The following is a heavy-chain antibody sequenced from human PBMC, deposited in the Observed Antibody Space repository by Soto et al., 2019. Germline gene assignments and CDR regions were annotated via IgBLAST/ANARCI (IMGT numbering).Heavy chain of an antibody. V-gene: IGHV1-24*01. CDR2: SHHEAGET. CDR3: ATPGAPYAIPPVY. J-gene: IGHJ4*02. CDR1: GYTLTELS. D-gene: IGHD2-8*01. Sequence: QVQLVQSGAEVKKPGASVKVSCKVSGYTLTELSMHWVRQAPGKGLEWMGGSHHEAGETIYTQKFQGRVTMTEDTSTDTAYMERSSLRSEDTAVYYCATPGAPYAIPPVYWGQGTLVTVSS.